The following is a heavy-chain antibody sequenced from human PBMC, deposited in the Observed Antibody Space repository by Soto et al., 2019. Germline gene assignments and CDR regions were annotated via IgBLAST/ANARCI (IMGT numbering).Heavy chain of an antibody. Sequence: EVQLVESGGGLVKPGGSLRLSCAASGFTFNNAWMSWFRQAPGKGLEWVGRIKSKNDGETTDYAAPVKGRLTMARDDCKNASHREMNSLENGAPSTYYCAADGPRQRRSVVDYLGQGAPGTVS. J-gene: IGHJ4*02. CDR2: IKSKNDGETT. V-gene: IGHV3-15*07. CDR3: AADGPRQRRSVVDY. CDR1: GFTFNNAW.